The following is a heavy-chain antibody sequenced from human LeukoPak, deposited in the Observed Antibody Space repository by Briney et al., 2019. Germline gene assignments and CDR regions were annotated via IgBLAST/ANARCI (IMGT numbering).Heavy chain of an antibody. CDR3: ARDTDCSSTSCYVNALDY. Sequence: GGSLRLSCAASGFTFSSYSMNWVRQAPGKGLEWVSSISSSSSYIYYADSVKGRFTISRVNAKNSLYLQMNSLRAEDTAVYYCARDTDCSSTSCYVNALDYWGQGTLVTVSS. J-gene: IGHJ4*02. CDR2: ISSSSSYI. V-gene: IGHV3-21*01. D-gene: IGHD2-2*01. CDR1: GFTFSSYS.